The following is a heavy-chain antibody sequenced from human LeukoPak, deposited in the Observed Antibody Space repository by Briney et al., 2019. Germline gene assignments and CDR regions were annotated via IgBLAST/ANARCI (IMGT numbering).Heavy chain of an antibody. J-gene: IGHJ3*02. V-gene: IGHV4-59*01. D-gene: IGHD3-10*01. CDR2: IYDSGST. CDR3: GRCERFGKLRPVDPDSFDI. CDR1: GGSIRSYH. Sequence: SETLSLTCTVSGGSIRSYHWSWIRQPPGKGLEWSGYIYDSGSTQYNPSLKSRATISVYTSQNEFSLQLRSVSAAVPPAYHSGRCERFGKLRPVDPDSFDIWGQGTMVTVSS.